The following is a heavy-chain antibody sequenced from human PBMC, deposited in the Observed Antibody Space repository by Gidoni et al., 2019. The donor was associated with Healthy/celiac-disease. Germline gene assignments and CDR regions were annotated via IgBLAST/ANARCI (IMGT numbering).Heavy chain of an antibody. J-gene: IGHJ3*02. D-gene: IGHD4-17*01. V-gene: IGHV1-69*04. Sequence: QVQLVQSGAEVKQPGSSVKVSCKASGGTFSSYAISWVRQAPGQGLEWMGRIIPILGIANCAQKFQGRVTITADKSTSTAYMELSSLRSEDTAVYYCAVPTVTSGDRRSSDAFDIWGQGTMVTVSS. CDR2: IIPILGIA. CDR1: GGTFSSYA. CDR3: AVPTVTSGDRRSSDAFDI.